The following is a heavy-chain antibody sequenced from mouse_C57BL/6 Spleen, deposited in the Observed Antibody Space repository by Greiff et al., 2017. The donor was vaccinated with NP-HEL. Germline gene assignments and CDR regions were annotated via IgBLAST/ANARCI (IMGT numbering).Heavy chain of an antibody. J-gene: IGHJ3*01. CDR3: ARWGGDDEGAWFAY. Sequence: QVQLQQPGAELVRPGSSVKLSCKASGYTFTSYWMDWVKQRPGQGLEWIGNIYPSDSETHYNQKFKDKATLTVDKSSSTAYMQLSSLTSEDSAVYYGARWGGDDEGAWFAYWGQGTLVTVSA. CDR1: GYTFTSYW. D-gene: IGHD2-2*01. V-gene: IGHV1-61*01. CDR2: IYPSDSET.